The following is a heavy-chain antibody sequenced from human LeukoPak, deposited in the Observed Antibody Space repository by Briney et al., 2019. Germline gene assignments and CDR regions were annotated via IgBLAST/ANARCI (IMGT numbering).Heavy chain of an antibody. J-gene: IGHJ4*02. V-gene: IGHV1-2*02. CDR2: INPNSGGT. D-gene: IGHD6-19*01. Sequence: ASVKVSCKASGYTFTGYYMHWVRQAPGQGLEWMGWINPNSGGTNYAQKFLGRVTMTRDTSISTAYMELSRLRSDDTAVYYCARDHGSGWTWAYDYWGQGTLVTVSS. CDR1: GYTFTGYY. CDR3: ARDHGSGWTWAYDY.